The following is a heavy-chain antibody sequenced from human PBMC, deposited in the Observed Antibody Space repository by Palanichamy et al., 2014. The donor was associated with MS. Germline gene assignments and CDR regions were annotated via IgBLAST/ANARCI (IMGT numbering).Heavy chain of an antibody. CDR2: IIPIFGTA. Sequence: QVQLVQSGAEVKKPGSSVKVSCKASGGTFSSYAISWVRQAPGQGLEGMGGIIPIFGTANYAQKFQGRVTITADKSTSTAYMELSSLRSEDTAVYYCARDVLTIFGVVITPYYYYGMDVWGQGTTVTVSS. V-gene: IGHV1-69*06. D-gene: IGHD3-3*01. CDR3: ARDVLTIFGVVITPYYYYGMDV. CDR1: GGTFSSYA. J-gene: IGHJ6*02.